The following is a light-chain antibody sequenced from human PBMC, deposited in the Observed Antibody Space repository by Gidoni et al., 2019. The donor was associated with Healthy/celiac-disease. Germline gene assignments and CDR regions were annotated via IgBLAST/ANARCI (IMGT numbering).Light chain of an antibody. V-gene: IGKV3-11*01. Sequence: EIVLTQSPATLSLSPGESATFSCRASQSVRSYLAWYQQKPGQAPRLLIYDASNRAAGIPARFSGSGSGTDFTLTISSLEPEDFAVYYCQQRSNWPPLTFGGGTKVEIK. J-gene: IGKJ4*01. CDR3: QQRSNWPPLT. CDR1: QSVRSY. CDR2: DAS.